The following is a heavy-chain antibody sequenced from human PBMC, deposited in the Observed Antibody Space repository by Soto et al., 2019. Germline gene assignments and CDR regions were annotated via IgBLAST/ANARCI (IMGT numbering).Heavy chain of an antibody. J-gene: IGHJ4*02. CDR1: GGSVNSYH. CDR2: IYFTGTT. Sequence: PSETLSLTCTVSGGSVNSYHWSWIRQPPGKGLEWIGYIYFTGTTNYNPSLKSRVTISVGTSKNQFSLKLTSVSAADTAVYYCASDRDYYDSTGLLYWGQGTLVTVSS. CDR3: ASDRDYYDSTGLLY. D-gene: IGHD3-22*01. V-gene: IGHV4-59*02.